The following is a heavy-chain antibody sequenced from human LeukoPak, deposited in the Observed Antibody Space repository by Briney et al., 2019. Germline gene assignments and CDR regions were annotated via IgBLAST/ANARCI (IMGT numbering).Heavy chain of an antibody. V-gene: IGHV1-69*13. D-gene: IGHD6-13*01. CDR1: RGTFCHYA. J-gene: IGHJ5*02. Sequence: GAPVKLSCKASRGTFCHYAINWGRQAPEHQREWRGGIIPIFNIVKYAQKFQGRVTITADESTSTAYMELSSLRSEDTAVYYCARAAQIIAGLDPWGQGTLVTVSS. CDR2: IIPIFNIV. CDR3: ARAAQIIAGLDP.